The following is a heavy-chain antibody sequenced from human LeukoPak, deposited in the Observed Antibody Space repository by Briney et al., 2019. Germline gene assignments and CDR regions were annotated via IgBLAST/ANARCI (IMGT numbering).Heavy chain of an antibody. CDR2: ISAYNGNT. Sequence: ASVKVSCKASGYTFTSYGISWVRQAPGQGLEWMGWISAYNGNTNYAQKLQGRVTMTTDTSTSTAYMELRSLRAEDTAVYYCAREEARNWNYGLSVDYWGQGTLVTVSS. V-gene: IGHV1-18*04. CDR3: AREEARNWNYGLSVDY. CDR1: GYTFTSYG. J-gene: IGHJ4*02. D-gene: IGHD1-7*01.